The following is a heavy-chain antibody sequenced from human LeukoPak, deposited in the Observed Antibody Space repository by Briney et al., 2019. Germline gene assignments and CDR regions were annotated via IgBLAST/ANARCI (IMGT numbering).Heavy chain of an antibody. J-gene: IGHJ4*02. CDR3: ARGRPGDYFDY. V-gene: IGHV1-2*02. D-gene: IGHD6-25*01. CDR2: INPNSGGT. CDR1: GYTFTGYF. Sequence: ASVKVSCKASGYTFTGYFIHWVRQAPGQGLEWMGWINPNSGGTSYLQSFQGRVTMTRDTSISTAYMDLSRLRSDDTAVYYCARGRPGDYFDYWGQGTLVTVPS.